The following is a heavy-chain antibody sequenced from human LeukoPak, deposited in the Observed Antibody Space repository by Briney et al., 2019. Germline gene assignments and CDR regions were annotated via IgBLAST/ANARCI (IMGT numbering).Heavy chain of an antibody. J-gene: IGHJ3*02. D-gene: IGHD1-26*01. CDR3: ARDSVGAPLDAFDI. CDR1: GGSISSSNW. Sequence: KASETLSLTCAVSGGSISSSNWWSWVRQPPGKGLEWIGEIYHSGSTNYNPSLKSRVTISVDTSKNQFSLKLSSVTAADTAVYYCARDSVGAPLDAFDIWGQGTMVTVSS. V-gene: IGHV4-4*02. CDR2: IYHSGST.